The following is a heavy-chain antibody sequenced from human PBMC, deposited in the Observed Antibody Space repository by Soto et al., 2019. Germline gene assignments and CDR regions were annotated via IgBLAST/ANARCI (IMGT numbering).Heavy chain of an antibody. D-gene: IGHD3-3*01. Sequence: EVQLVESGGGLVQPGRSLRLSCAASGFTFDDYAMHWVRQAPGKGLEWVSGISWNSGSIGYADSVKGRFTISRDNAKNSLYLQMNSLRAEDTALYYCAKDSVIAVRFLEAKWYYYYYMDVWGKGTTVTVSS. CDR2: ISWNSGSI. CDR3: AKDSVIAVRFLEAKWYYYYYMDV. CDR1: GFTFDDYA. V-gene: IGHV3-9*01. J-gene: IGHJ6*03.